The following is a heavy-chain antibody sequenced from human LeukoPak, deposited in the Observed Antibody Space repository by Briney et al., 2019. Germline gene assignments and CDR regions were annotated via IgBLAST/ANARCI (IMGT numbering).Heavy chain of an antibody. CDR3: ARDLSIAAPQDYYYYMDV. CDR2: IIPIFGTA. CDR1: GGTFSSYA. J-gene: IGHJ6*03. D-gene: IGHD6-6*01. Sequence: SVKVSCKASGGTFSSYAISWVGQAPEQGLEWMGGIIPIFGTANYAQKFQGRVTITTDESTSTAYMELSSLRSEDTAVYYCARDLSIAAPQDYYYYMDVWGKGTTVTVSS. V-gene: IGHV1-69*05.